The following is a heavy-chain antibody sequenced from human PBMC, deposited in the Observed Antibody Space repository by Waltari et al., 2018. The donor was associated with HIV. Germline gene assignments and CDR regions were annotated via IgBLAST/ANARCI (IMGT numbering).Heavy chain of an antibody. V-gene: IGHV3-30-3*01. D-gene: IGHD3-22*01. J-gene: IGHJ4*02. CDR3: ARDGHYFDSRPLDY. CDR2: RSYDGSNK. CDR1: GFTISPYV. Sequence: QVQLVESVGGVVQPGRSLRLSCAASGFTISPYVMHWVRQAPGTGVEGVAVRSYDGSNKYDADSVKVRFTVSRDNSRNTLYLQMNSLRTEDTAVYYCARDGHYFDSRPLDYWGQGTLVTVSS.